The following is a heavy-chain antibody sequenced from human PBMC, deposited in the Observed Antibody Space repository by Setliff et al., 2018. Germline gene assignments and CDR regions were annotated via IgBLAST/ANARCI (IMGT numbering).Heavy chain of an antibody. Sequence: PSETLSLTCAVYGESFSGHYWIWIRQPPGKGLEWIGEINHSGSTNYNPSLKSRVTISVDTSKNQFSLKLSSVAAADTAVYYCARGFDVCGGGACYTDGPYYFDYWGLGTLVTVSS. V-gene: IGHV4-34*01. CDR3: ARGFDVCGGGACYTDGPYYFDY. J-gene: IGHJ4*02. CDR1: GESFSGHY. D-gene: IGHD2-21*02. CDR2: INHSGST.